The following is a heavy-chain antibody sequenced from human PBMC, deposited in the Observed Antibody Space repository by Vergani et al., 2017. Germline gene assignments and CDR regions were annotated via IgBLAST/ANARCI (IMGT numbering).Heavy chain of an antibody. CDR2: IYTSGST. J-gene: IGHJ3*02. CDR3: ASHPMTTVTTYRRNDAFDI. CDR1: GGSISSGSYY. D-gene: IGHD4-17*01. Sequence: QVQLQESGPGLVKPSQTLSLTCTVSGGSISSGSYYWSWIRQPAGKGLEWIGRIYTSGSTNYNPSLKSRVTISVDTSKNQFSLKLSSVTAADTAVYYCASHPMTTVTTYRRNDAFDIWGQGTMVTVSS. V-gene: IGHV4-61*02.